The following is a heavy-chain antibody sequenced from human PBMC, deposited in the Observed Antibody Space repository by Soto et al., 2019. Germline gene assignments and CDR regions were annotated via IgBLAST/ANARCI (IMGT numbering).Heavy chain of an antibody. V-gene: IGHV3-30*18. D-gene: IGHD5-18*01. CDR3: AKDFSYGLLDQPGRDYDYYGMDV. CDR1: GFTFSTYG. CDR2: ISYDGSNK. J-gene: IGHJ6*02. Sequence: QVQLVESGGGVVQPGRSLRVSCAVSGFTFSTYGMHWVRQAPGKGLEWVAVISYDGSNKYYGSSVKGRFTISRDNAKNTLYLPMKGLRAEDTAVYSCAKDFSYGLLDQPGRDYDYYGMDVWGQGTTVTVSS.